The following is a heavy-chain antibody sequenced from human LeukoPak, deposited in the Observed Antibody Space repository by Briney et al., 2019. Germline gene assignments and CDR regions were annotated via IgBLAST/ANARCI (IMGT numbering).Heavy chain of an antibody. CDR2: INPNSGGT. Sequence: ASVKVSCKASGYTFTGYYMHWVRQAPGQGLEWMGRINPNSGGTNYAQKFQGRVTMTRDTSISTAYMELSRLGSEDTAVYYCARGGTSTPPAVDYWGQGSLVTVSS. V-gene: IGHV1-2*06. D-gene: IGHD1-1*01. CDR3: ARGGTSTPPAVDY. CDR1: GYTFTGYY. J-gene: IGHJ4*02.